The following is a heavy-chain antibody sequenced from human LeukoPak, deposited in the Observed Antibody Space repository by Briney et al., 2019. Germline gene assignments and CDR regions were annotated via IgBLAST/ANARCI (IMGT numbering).Heavy chain of an antibody. V-gene: IGHV3-21*01. CDR3: AREKYYYDSSGYSEFDY. J-gene: IGHJ4*02. CDR1: GFTFSSYS. Sequence: GGSLRLSCAASGFTFSSYSMNWVRQAPGKGLEWVSSISSSSSYIYYADSVKGRFTISRDNAKNSLYLQMNSLRAEDTAVYYCAREKYYYDSSGYSEFDYWGQGTLATVSS. D-gene: IGHD3-22*01. CDR2: ISSSSSYI.